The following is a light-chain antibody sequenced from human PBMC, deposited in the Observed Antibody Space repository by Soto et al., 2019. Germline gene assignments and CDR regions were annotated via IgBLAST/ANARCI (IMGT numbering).Light chain of an antibody. Sequence: ALTQPASVSGSPGQSITISCTGSSNDIGAYKYVSWYQQYPGKAPKLIIFEVSNRPSGVSNRFSGSKSGNTASLTIAGLQAEDEADYHCSSYTTGSTLYVFGGGTKV. V-gene: IGLV2-14*01. CDR2: EVS. CDR1: SNDIGAYKY. CDR3: SSYTTGSTLYV. J-gene: IGLJ1*01.